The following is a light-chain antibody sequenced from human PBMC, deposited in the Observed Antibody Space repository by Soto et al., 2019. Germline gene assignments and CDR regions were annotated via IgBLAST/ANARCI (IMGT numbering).Light chain of an antibody. CDR2: DAS. CDR1: QSVSSY. J-gene: IGKJ2*01. V-gene: IGKV3-11*01. CDR3: QQRANWPPYT. Sequence: EIVLTQSPATLSLSPGERGTLSCRASQSVSSYLARYQQKPGQAPRLLIYDASNRATGIPARFSGSGSGTDFSLTISSLAPEDFAVYYCQQRANWPPYTFGQGTTLESK.